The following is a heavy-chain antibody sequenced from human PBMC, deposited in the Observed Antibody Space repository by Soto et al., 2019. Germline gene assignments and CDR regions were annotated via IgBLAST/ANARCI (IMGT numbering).Heavy chain of an antibody. CDR3: ARLTSSGWYWYLDL. D-gene: IGHD6-19*01. J-gene: IGHJ2*01. CDR2: INHSGST. CDR1: GGSFSGYY. Sequence: PSETLSLTCAVYGGSFSGYYWSWIRQPPGKGLEWIGEINHSGSTNYNPSLKSRVTISVDTSKNQFSLKLSSVTAADTAVYYCARLTSSGWYWYLDLWGRGTLVTVSS. V-gene: IGHV4-34*01.